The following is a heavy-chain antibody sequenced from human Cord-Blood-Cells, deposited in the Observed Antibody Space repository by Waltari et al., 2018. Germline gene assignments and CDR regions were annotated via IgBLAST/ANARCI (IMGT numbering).Heavy chain of an antibody. D-gene: IGHD6-13*01. CDR3: ASVYSSSWYWFDP. CDR2: INHSGST. CDR1: AGSFSGYY. V-gene: IGHV4-34*01. J-gene: IGHJ5*02. Sequence: QVQLQQWGAGLLKPSETLSLTCAVYAGSFSGYYWSCIRQPPGKGLEWIGEINHSGSTNYNPSLKSRVTISVDTSKNQFSLKLSSVTAADTAVYYCASVYSSSWYWFDPWGQGTLVTVSS.